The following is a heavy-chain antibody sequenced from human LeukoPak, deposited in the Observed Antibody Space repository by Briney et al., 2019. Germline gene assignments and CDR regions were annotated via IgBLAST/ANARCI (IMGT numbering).Heavy chain of an antibody. J-gene: IGHJ3*02. CDR2: INHSGST. CDR3: AKSNGYGLVDI. D-gene: IGHD3-10*01. V-gene: IGHV4-34*01. Sequence: PSETLSLTCAVYGGSFSGYYWSWIRQPPGKGLEWIGEINHSGSTNYNPSLKSRVAISVDTSRNQFSLKLNSVTAADTAVYYCAKSNGYGLVDIWGQGTMVTVSS. CDR1: GGSFSGYY.